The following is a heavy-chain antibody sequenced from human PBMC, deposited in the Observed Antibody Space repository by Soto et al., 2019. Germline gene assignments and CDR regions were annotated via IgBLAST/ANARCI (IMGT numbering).Heavy chain of an antibody. D-gene: IGHD1-20*01. J-gene: IGHJ4*02. CDR3: ARPPGNISKCYYFAL. CDR2: ISPKSGGT. V-gene: IGHV1-2*02. CDR1: GYNFIDFH. Sequence: ASVKVSCKASGYNFIDFHIHWVRQAPGQGFEWMGRISPKSGGTNYAQKFEGRVTMTWDTSLNTAYMELSSLKSDDTAVYYCARPPGNISKCYYFALGGKGTRVTVSP.